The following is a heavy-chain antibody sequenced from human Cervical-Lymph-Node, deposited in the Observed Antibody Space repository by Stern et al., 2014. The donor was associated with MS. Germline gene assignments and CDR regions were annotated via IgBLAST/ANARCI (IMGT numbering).Heavy chain of an antibody. D-gene: IGHD1-14*01. J-gene: IGHJ4*02. CDR1: GFKFSIYW. Sequence: EVQLVESGAELIRPGESLKISCKGSGFKFSIYWLAWVRQMPGKGLEWMGSIYPGDSETSYSPSFQGQVTMSSDKSTSTAYLQWSSLNASDTAMYFCARQTTAWASDVWGQGTLVTVSS. CDR2: IYPGDSET. V-gene: IGHV5-51*01. CDR3: ARQTTAWASDV.